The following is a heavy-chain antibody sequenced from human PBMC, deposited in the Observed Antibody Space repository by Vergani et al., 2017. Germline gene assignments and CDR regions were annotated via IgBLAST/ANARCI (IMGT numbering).Heavy chain of an antibody. CDR3: ASEGSSGSLPY. CDR1: GGSFSGYY. D-gene: IGHD6-19*01. Sequence: QVQLQQWGAGLLKPSETLSLTCAVYGGSFSGYYWSWIRQPPGKGLEWIGEINHSGSTNYNPSLKSRVTISVDTSKHQFSLKLSSVTAADTAVYYCASEGSSGSLPYWGQGTLVTVSS. J-gene: IGHJ4*02. CDR2: INHSGST. V-gene: IGHV4-34*01.